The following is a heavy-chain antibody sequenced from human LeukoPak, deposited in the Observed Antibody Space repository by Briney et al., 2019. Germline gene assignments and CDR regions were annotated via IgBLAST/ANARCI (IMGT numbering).Heavy chain of an antibody. CDR1: GGTFSSYA. D-gene: IGHD4-17*01. V-gene: IGHV1-69*13. Sequence: SVKVSCKASGGTFSSYAISWVRQAPGQGLGWMGGIIPIFGTANYAQKFQGRVTITADESTSTSYMELSSLRSEDTAVYYCARDPGDYGDYLLDYWGQGTLVTVSS. CDR2: IIPIFGTA. CDR3: ARDPGDYGDYLLDY. J-gene: IGHJ4*02.